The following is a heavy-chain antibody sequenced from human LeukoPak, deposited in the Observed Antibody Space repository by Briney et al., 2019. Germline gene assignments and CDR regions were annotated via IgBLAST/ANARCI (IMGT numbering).Heavy chain of an antibody. CDR1: GFTFSSYA. J-gene: IGHJ4*02. CDR3: ASSSPIYGSGSYYQY. Sequence: PGGSLRLSCAASGFTFSSYAMSWVRQAPGKGLEWVSAISGSGGSTYYADSVKGRFTISRDNSKNTLYLQMNSLRAEDTAVYYCASSSPIYGSGSYYQYWGQGTLVTVSS. CDR2: ISGSGGST. V-gene: IGHV3-23*01. D-gene: IGHD3-10*01.